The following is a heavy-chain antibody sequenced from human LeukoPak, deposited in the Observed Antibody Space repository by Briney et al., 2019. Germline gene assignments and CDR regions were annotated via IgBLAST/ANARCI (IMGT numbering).Heavy chain of an antibody. CDR1: GFTISSYE. Sequence: GGSLRLSCAASGFTISSYEMNWVRQAPGKGLEWVSSISSSSSYIYYADSVKGRFTISRDNAKNSLYLQMNSLRAEDTAVYYCARDRGSVAGLFDYWGQGTLVTVSS. V-gene: IGHV3-21*01. CDR3: ARDRGSVAGLFDY. J-gene: IGHJ4*02. CDR2: ISSSSSYI. D-gene: IGHD6-19*01.